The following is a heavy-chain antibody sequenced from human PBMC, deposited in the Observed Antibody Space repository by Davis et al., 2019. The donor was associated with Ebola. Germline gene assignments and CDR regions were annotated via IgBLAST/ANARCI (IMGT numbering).Heavy chain of an antibody. CDR1: GFTFSNYP. Sequence: GGSLRLSCAASGFTFSNYPMNWVRQAPGKGLEWISNIRTNSEGTTKHAESVKGRFTISREDATSSLYLQMNSLRDEDTAVYYCTTTPSSSRYTSDVWGQGTTVTVSS. D-gene: IGHD6-13*01. V-gene: IGHV3-48*02. CDR3: TTTPSSSRYTSDV. J-gene: IGHJ6*02. CDR2: IRTNSEGTT.